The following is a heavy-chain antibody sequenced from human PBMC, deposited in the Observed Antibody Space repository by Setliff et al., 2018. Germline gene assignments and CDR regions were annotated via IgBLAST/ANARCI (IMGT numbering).Heavy chain of an antibody. D-gene: IGHD3-10*01. CDR1: GYTFTSYYA. V-gene: IGHV7-4-1*02. Sequence: ASVKVSCKASGYTFTSYYAISWVRQAPGQGLEWMGWINTNTGNPTYAQGFTGRFVFSLDTSVSTAYLQISSLKAEDTAVYYCARVSITMVRGVIISYYYGMDVWGQGTTVTVSS. J-gene: IGHJ6*02. CDR2: INTNTGNP. CDR3: ARVSITMVRGVIISYYYGMDV.